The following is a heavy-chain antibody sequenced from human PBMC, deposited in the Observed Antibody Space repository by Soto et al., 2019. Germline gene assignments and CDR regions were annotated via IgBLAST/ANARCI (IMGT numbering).Heavy chain of an antibody. Sequence: QVQLVQSGAEVKKPGASVKVSCKASGYTFTSYGITWVRQAPGQGPEWMGWISANNGNTNYAQKLQGRVTMTKDTSTTTAYMELRSLRSDDTAVYYCARGLGSSSSAFSVYWGQGTLVTVSS. V-gene: IGHV1-18*04. CDR1: GYTFTSYG. CDR3: ARGLGSSSSAFSVY. J-gene: IGHJ4*02. CDR2: ISANNGNT. D-gene: IGHD6-6*01.